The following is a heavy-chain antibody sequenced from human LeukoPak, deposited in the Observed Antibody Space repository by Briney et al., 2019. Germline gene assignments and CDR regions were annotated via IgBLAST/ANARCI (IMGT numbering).Heavy chain of an antibody. J-gene: IGHJ4*02. CDR2: ISAYNGNT. D-gene: IGHD3-3*01. V-gene: IGHV1-18*01. CDR1: GYTFTSYG. Sequence: GASVKVSCKASGYTFTSYGISWVRQAPGQGLEWMGWISAYNGNTNYAQELQGRVTMTTDTSTSTAYMELRSLRSDDTAVYYCARDPYYDFWSGYYFTGDYWGQGTLVTVSS. CDR3: ARDPYYDFWSGYYFTGDY.